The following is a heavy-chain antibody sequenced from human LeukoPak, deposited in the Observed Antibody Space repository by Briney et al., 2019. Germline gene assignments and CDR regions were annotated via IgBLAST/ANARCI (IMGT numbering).Heavy chain of an antibody. J-gene: IGHJ4*02. V-gene: IGHV1-69*04. D-gene: IGHD2-2*01. Sequence: GSSVKVSCKASGGTFSSYAISWVRQAPGQGLEWMGRIIPILGIANYAQKFQGRVTITADKSTSTAYMELRSLRSDDTALYYCAREPRTRCSSTTCYPLYFDYWGQGTLATVSS. CDR3: AREPRTRCSSTTCYPLYFDY. CDR1: GGTFSSYA. CDR2: IIPILGIA.